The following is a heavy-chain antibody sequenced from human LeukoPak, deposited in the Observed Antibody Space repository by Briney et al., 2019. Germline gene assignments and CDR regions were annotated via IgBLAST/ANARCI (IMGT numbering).Heavy chain of an antibody. CDR2: IYPNSGST. D-gene: IGHD2-15*01. CDR1: GYTSTGYY. J-gene: IGHJ3*02. V-gene: IGHV1-2*06. Sequence: ASVKVSCKASGYTSTGYYMHWVRQAPGQGLEWMGRIYPNSGSTNYAQKFQGRVTMTRDTSISTAYMELSRLRSDDTAVYYCARAGYCSGGSCSTAAFDIWGQGTMVTVSS. CDR3: ARAGYCSGGSCSTAAFDI.